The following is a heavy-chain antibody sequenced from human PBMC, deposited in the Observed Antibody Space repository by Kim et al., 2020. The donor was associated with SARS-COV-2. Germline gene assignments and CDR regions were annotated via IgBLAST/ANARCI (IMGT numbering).Heavy chain of an antibody. CDR1: GDSVSSGNYY. CDR2: NYYSGST. V-gene: IGHV4-61*01. J-gene: IGHJ6*02. CDR3: ARGGKAVAGDYYYYGMDV. Sequence: SETLSLTCIVSGDSVSSGNYYWSWIRQPPGKGLEWIGYNYYSGSTKYNPSLKSRVTISVDRSKNQFSLRLTSVTAADTAVYYCARGGKAVAGDYYYYGMDVWGQGTTITVSS. D-gene: IGHD6-19*01.